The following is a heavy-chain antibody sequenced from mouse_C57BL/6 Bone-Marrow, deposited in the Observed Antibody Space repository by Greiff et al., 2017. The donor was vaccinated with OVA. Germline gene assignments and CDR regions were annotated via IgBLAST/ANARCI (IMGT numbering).Heavy chain of an antibody. CDR1: GYTFTSYD. CDR2: IYPRDGST. V-gene: IGHV1-85*01. D-gene: IGHD1-1*01. J-gene: IGHJ1*03. CDR3: ASPHYYGSGYFDV. Sequence: QVQLQQSGPELVKPGASVKLSCKASGYTFTSYDINWVKQRPGQGLEWIGWIYPRDGSTKYNEKFKGKATLTVDTSSSTAYMELHSLTSEDSAVYVCASPHYYGSGYFDVWGTGTTVTVSA.